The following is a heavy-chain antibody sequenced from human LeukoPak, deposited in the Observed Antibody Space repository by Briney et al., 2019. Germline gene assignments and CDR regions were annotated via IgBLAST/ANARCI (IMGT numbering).Heavy chain of an antibody. Sequence: GGSLRLSCAASGFTFDYYWMHWVRQAPGKGLEWVSAISNNGGYTYYADSVQGRFTISRDNSKSTLCLQMNSLRAEDTAVYYCAKQLGYCSDGSCYFPYWGQGTLVTVSS. D-gene: IGHD2-15*01. CDR3: AKQLGYCSDGSCYFPY. V-gene: IGHV3-23*01. J-gene: IGHJ4*02. CDR1: GFTFDYYW. CDR2: ISNNGGYT.